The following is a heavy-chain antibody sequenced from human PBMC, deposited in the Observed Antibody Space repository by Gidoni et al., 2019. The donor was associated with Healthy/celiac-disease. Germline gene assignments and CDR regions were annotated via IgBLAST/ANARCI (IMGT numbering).Heavy chain of an antibody. CDR1: GFPFSSYG. CDR3: ARGGLVPYDYGMDV. CDR2: IGYDGSNK. V-gene: IGHV3-33*01. D-gene: IGHD6-19*01. Sequence: QVQLVESVGGVFQPGRSLRLSCAASGFPFSSYGMHWVRQAPGKGLEWVAVIGYDGSNKYYADSVKGRFTISRDNSKNTLYLQMNSLRAEDTAVYYCARGGLVPYDYGMDVWGQGTTVTVSS. J-gene: IGHJ6*02.